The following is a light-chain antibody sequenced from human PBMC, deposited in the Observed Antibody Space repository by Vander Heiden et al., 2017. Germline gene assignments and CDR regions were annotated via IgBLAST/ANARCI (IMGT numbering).Light chain of an antibody. CDR3: QNYNNDPLT. V-gene: IGKV1-5*03. CDR1: QTVITW. CDR2: KAT. J-gene: IGKJ4*01. Sequence: EIQMTQSPDALSASVGDRVTITCRANQTVITWLAWYQTKPGKVPKLLYYKATVLRGGVPSWCSSGGAGKVFMRTSSSLQPDVAGNYSRQNYNNDPLTFGGGTVVEIK.